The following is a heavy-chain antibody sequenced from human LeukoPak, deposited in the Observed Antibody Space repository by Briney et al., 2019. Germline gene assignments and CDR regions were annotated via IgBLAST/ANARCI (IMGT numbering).Heavy chain of an antibody. Sequence: GGSLRLSCAVSGFTFSDYYMSWIRQAPGKGLEWVSSISSSSSYIYYADSVKGRFTISRDNAKNSLYLQMNSLRVEDTAVYYCARDPMGDSGYSTLGAFDIWGQGTMVTVSS. D-gene: IGHD6-13*01. CDR2: ISSSSSYI. V-gene: IGHV3-11*06. CDR1: GFTFSDYY. CDR3: ARDPMGDSGYSTLGAFDI. J-gene: IGHJ3*02.